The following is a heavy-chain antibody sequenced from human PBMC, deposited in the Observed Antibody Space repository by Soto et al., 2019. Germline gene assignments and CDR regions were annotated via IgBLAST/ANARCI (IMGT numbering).Heavy chain of an antibody. Sequence: PGGSLRLSCAASGFTFSSYGMHWVRQAPGKGLEWVAVIWYDGSNKYYADSVKGRFTISRDNSKNTLYLQMNSLRAEDTAVYYCARDLIVGATLALDYWGQGTLVTVSS. CDR1: GFTFSSYG. V-gene: IGHV3-33*01. CDR2: IWYDGSNK. J-gene: IGHJ4*02. D-gene: IGHD1-26*01. CDR3: ARDLIVGATLALDY.